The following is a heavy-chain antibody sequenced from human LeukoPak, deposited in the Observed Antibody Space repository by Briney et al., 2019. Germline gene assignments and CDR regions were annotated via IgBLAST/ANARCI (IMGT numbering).Heavy chain of an antibody. CDR1: GGSISSYY. Sequence: NPSETLSLTCIVSGGSISSYYWSWIRQPPGKGLEWIGRIFTTVSTNYNPSLKSRVSISIDASKNQLSLKLSSVTAADKAVYYCARMTFVVEGYGMDVWGQGTTVTVSS. CDR3: ARMTFVVEGYGMDV. J-gene: IGHJ6*02. V-gene: IGHV4-4*08. CDR2: IFTTVST. D-gene: IGHD2-21*01.